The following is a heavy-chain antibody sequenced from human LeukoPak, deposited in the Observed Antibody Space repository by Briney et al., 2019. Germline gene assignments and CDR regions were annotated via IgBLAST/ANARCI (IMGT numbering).Heavy chain of an antibody. CDR3: ARDRGSWGAWYFDY. J-gene: IGHJ4*02. Sequence: SETLSLTCTVSGGSISSYYWSWIRQPPGKGLAWIGYIYYSGSTNYNPSLKSRVTISVDTSKNQFSLKLSSVTAADTAVYYCARDRGSWGAWYFDYWGQGTLVTVSS. D-gene: IGHD3-16*01. CDR2: IYYSGST. V-gene: IGHV4-59*01. CDR1: GGSISSYY.